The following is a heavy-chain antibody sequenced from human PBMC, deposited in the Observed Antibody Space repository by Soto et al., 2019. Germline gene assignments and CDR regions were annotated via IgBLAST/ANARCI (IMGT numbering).Heavy chain of an antibody. V-gene: IGHV1-18*01. CDR2: ISAYNGNT. CDR3: ARDTRGIVNAFDI. Sequence: ASVKVSCKASGYTFTSYGISWVRQAPGQGLEWMGWISAYNGNTKYAQKLQGRVTMTTDTSTSTAYMELRSLRSDDTAVYDGARDTRGIVNAFDIWGQGTMVTVSS. D-gene: IGHD3-16*02. CDR1: GYTFTSYG. J-gene: IGHJ3*02.